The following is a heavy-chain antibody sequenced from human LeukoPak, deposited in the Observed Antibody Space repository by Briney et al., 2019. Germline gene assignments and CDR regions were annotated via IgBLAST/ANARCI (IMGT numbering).Heavy chain of an antibody. CDR3: ARDLGYCSGGRCYRNWFDP. J-gene: IGHJ5*02. CDR2: ISAGNGET. D-gene: IGHD2-15*01. Sequence: ASVKVSCKASGYTFSSHGISWVRQAPGQGPEWVGWISAGNGETDFVQKFRGRVTKTTDTSTSTVYMELRSLRSDDTAVYHCARDLGYCSGGRCYRNWFDPWGQGTLVTVSS. V-gene: IGHV1-18*04. CDR1: GYTFSSHG.